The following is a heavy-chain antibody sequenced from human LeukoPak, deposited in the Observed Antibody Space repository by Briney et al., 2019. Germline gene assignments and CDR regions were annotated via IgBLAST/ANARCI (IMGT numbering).Heavy chain of an antibody. D-gene: IGHD1-26*01. CDR1: GFTFSSYS. CDR2: ISSSSSYI. J-gene: IGHJ4*02. CDR3: ARDRAGATTDY. Sequence: GGSLRLSCAASGFTFSSYSMNWFRQAPEKGLEWVSSISSSSSYIYYADSVKGRFTISRDNAKNSLYLQMNSLRAEDTAVYYCARDRAGATTDYWGQGTLVTVSS. V-gene: IGHV3-21*01.